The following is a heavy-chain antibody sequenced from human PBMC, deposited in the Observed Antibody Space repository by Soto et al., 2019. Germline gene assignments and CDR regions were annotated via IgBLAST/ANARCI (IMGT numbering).Heavy chain of an antibody. V-gene: IGHV6-1*01. CDR1: GDSVSSSSVT. CDR2: TYYRSKWYN. D-gene: IGHD2-8*01. Sequence: PSQTLSLTCVISGDSVSSSSVTWNWIRQSPSRGLEWLGRTYYRSKWYNDYAESVKSRITINPDTSKNQFSLHLNSVTPEDTAVYYCARLIGNSWLDSWGQGTLVTVSS. CDR3: ARLIGNSWLDS. J-gene: IGHJ5*01.